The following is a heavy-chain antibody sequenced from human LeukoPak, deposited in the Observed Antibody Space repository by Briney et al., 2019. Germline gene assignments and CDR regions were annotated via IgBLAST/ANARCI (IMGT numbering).Heavy chain of an antibody. J-gene: IGHJ5*02. D-gene: IGHD3-3*01. CDR1: GGSFSGYY. CDR3: ARRGRYYDFWSGYSNGFDP. CDR2: INHSGST. Sequence: RSSETLSLTCAVYGGSFSGYYWSWIRQPPGKGLEWIGEINHSGSTNYNPSLKSRVTISVDTSKNQSSLKLSSVTAADTAVYYCARRGRYYDFWSGYSNGFDPWGQGTLVTVSS. V-gene: IGHV4-34*01.